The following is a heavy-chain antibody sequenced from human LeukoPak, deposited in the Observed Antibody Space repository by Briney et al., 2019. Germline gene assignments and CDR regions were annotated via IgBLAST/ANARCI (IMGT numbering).Heavy chain of an antibody. CDR1: GFTFSSYA. D-gene: IGHD6-13*01. Sequence: PGGSLRLSCAASGFTFSSYAMSWVRQAPGKGLEWVSAISGSGGSTYYADSVKGRFTISRDNSKNTLYLQMNGLRAEDTAVYYCAKGGGGSWYTGYYFDYWGQGTLVTVSS. CDR2: ISGSGGST. J-gene: IGHJ4*02. V-gene: IGHV3-23*01. CDR3: AKGGGGSWYTGYYFDY.